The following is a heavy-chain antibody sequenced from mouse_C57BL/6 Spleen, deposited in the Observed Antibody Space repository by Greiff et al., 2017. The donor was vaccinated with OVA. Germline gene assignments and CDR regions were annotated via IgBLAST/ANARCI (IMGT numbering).Heavy chain of an antibody. CDR2: IRSKSNDYAT. Sequence: EVQVVESGGGLVQPKGSLKLSCAASGFSFNTYAMNWVRQAPGKGLEWVARIRSKSNDYATYSADSVKDRFTISRDDSESKLYLQMNKSKTADTDMCYCVRHRGVYDKGYWGQGTSVTV. D-gene: IGHD3-3*01. J-gene: IGHJ4*01. CDR1: GFSFNTYA. V-gene: IGHV10-1*01. CDR3: VRHRGVYDKGY.